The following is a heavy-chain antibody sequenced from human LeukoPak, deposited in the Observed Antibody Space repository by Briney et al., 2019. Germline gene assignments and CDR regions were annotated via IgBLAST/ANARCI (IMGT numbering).Heavy chain of an antibody. CDR2: ISSSSSYI. Sequence: GGSLRLSCAASGFTFSSYSMNWVRQAPGKGLEWVSSISSSSSYIYYADSVKGRFTISRDNAKNSLYLQMNSLRAEDTAVYYCARGDNPGYSSGWGPGYYYYYMDVWGKGTTVTVSS. CDR3: ARGDNPGYSSGWGPGYYYYYMDV. CDR1: GFTFSSYS. V-gene: IGHV3-21*01. D-gene: IGHD6-19*01. J-gene: IGHJ6*03.